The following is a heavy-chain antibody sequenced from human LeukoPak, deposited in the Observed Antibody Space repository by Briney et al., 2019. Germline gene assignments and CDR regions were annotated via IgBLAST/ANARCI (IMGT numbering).Heavy chain of an antibody. D-gene: IGHD2-2*01. Sequence: GGSLRLSCAASGFTFSSYAMSWVRQAPGKGLEWVSDISGSGGSTYNADSVKGRFTISRDSSKNTLYLQMNSLRAEDTPVYYCASGVVGYCSSTSCYALDYWGQGTLVTVSS. CDR2: ISGSGGST. CDR1: GFTFSSYA. J-gene: IGHJ4*02. CDR3: ASGVVGYCSSTSCYALDY. V-gene: IGHV3-23*01.